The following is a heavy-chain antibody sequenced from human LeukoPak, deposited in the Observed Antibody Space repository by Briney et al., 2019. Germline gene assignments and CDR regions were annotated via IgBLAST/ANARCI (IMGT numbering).Heavy chain of an antibody. Sequence: GGSLRLFYAASGFTFSSYGMHWVRQAPGKGLEWVAFIRYDGSSKYYADSVKGRFTISRDNSKNTLYLQMNSLRAEDTAVYYCAYKGGSSTSFDYWGQGTLVTVSS. CDR2: IRYDGSSK. D-gene: IGHD2-2*01. J-gene: IGHJ4*02. CDR3: AYKGGSSTSFDY. V-gene: IGHV3-30*02. CDR1: GFTFSSYG.